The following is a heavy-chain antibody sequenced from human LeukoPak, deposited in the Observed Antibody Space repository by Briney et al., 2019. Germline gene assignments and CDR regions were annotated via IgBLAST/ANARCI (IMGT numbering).Heavy chain of an antibody. CDR1: GYSFNSYW. D-gene: IGHD5-12*01. J-gene: IGHJ4*02. V-gene: IGHV5-51*01. CDR2: IFPSDSDT. CDR3: ARRNIVATRGGPFDY. Sequence: GESLKISCKTSGYSFNSYWIGWVRQMPGKGLEWMGIIFPSDSDTRYSPSFQGQVTISADRSITTAYLQWSSLRASDTAMYYCARRNIVATRGGPFDYWGQGTLVTVSS.